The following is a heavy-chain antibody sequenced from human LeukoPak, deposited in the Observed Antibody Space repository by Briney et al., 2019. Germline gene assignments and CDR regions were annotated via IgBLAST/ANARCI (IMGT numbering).Heavy chain of an antibody. J-gene: IGHJ4*02. CDR1: GFTFSTYA. CDR3: GQLSFDY. D-gene: IGHD1-1*01. V-gene: IGHV3-23*01. CDR2: ISGSGGSI. Sequence: PGGSLRLSCTASGFTFSTYAMGWVRQAPGKGLEWVSAISGSGGSIYYADSVKGRFTISRDNSKNTLYLQMNSLRAEDTAVYYCGQLSFDYWGQGTLVTVSS.